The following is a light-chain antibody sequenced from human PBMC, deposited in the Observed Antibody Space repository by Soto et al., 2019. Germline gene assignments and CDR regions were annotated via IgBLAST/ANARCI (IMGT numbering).Light chain of an antibody. CDR1: QSISFW. V-gene: IGKV1-5*03. J-gene: IGKJ1*01. CDR3: LQDYTYPWT. CDR2: KAS. Sequence: DIQMTQSPSTLXXSXXXXVXXXCLANQSISFWLAWYQQKPGKAPKVLIYKASTLESGVPSRFSGSASGTDFTLTISSLQPEDFATYYCLQDYTYPWTFGQGTKVDIK.